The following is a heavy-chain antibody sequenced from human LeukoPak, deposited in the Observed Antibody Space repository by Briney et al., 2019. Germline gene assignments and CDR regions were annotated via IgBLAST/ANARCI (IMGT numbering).Heavy chain of an antibody. Sequence: PGRSLRLSCAASGFTFSSYGMHWVRQAPGKGLEWVAFISFDGGNNYYPDSLKGRFTISRDISKNTVYLQISSLRPEDTAVYYCARDLYREYDYGYYGDYWGRGTLVTVSS. D-gene: IGHD5-18*01. CDR1: GFTFSSYG. CDR2: ISFDGGNN. CDR3: ARDLYREYDYGYYGDY. J-gene: IGHJ4*02. V-gene: IGHV3-30*03.